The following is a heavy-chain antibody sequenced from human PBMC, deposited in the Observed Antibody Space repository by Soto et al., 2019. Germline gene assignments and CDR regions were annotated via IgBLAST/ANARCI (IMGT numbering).Heavy chain of an antibody. CDR2: IIPIFGTA. J-gene: IGHJ6*02. D-gene: IGHD3-10*01. CDR3: ARSHGSGSYDTFYYYYYGMDV. V-gene: IGHV1-69*06. Sequence: SVKVSCKASGDTFSSYAISWVRQAPGQGLEWMGGIIPIFGTANYAQKFQGRVTITADKSTSTAYMELSSLRSEGTAVYYCARSHGSGSYDTFYYYYYGMDVWGQGTTVTVSS. CDR1: GDTFSSYA.